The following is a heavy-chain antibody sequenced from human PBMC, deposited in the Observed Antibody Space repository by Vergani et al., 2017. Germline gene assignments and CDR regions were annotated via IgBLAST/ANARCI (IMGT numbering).Heavy chain of an antibody. CDR1: GYTFTSYY. CDR2: INPSGGST. J-gene: IGHJ4*02. V-gene: IGHV1-46*01. CDR3: ARSPVLGYFDY. Sequence: QVQLVQSGAEVKKPGSSVKVSCKASGYTFTSYYMHWVRQAPGQGLEWMGIINPSGGSTSYAQKFQGRVTITRDTSTSPVYMELSSLRSEDTAVYYCARSPVLGYFDYWGQGTLVTVSS.